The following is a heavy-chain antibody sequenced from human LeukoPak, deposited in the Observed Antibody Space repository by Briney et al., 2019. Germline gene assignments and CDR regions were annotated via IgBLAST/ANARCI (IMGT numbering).Heavy chain of an antibody. CDR2: IDHSGST. J-gene: IGHJ5*02. D-gene: IGHD1-26*01. Sequence: KSSETLSLTCTVSGASIRSSTYYWGWIRQPPGKGLECIGTIDHSGSTYYNPSLKSRVTISLDTSKSQFSLKLSSVTAADTAVYYCVRGDYGSYGDWFDPWGQGTLVTVSS. V-gene: IGHV4-39*07. CDR1: GASIRSSTYY. CDR3: VRGDYGSYGDWFDP.